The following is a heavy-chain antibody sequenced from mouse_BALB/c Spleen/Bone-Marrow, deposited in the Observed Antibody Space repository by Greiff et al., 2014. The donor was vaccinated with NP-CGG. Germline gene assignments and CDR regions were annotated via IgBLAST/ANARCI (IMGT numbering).Heavy chain of an antibody. V-gene: IGHV3-2*02. CDR2: ISYSGST. D-gene: IGHD2-10*01. Sequence: EVQLQQSGPGLVKPSQSLSLTCTVTGYSITSDYAWNWIRQFPGNKLEWMGYISYSGSTGYNPSLKSRISITRDTSKNQFFLQLNSVTTEDTATYYCAINPYYSWFAYWGQGTLVTVSA. J-gene: IGHJ3*01. CDR3: AINPYYSWFAY. CDR1: GYSITSDYA.